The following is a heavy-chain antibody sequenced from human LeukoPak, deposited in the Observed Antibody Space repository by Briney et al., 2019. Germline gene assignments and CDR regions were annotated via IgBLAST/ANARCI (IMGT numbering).Heavy chain of an antibody. Sequence: PSQTLSLTCTVSGGSISSGSYYWSWIRQPAGKGLEWIGRIYTSGSTNHNPSLKSRVTISVDTSKNQFSLKLSSVTAADTAVYYCAREFYISWFDPWGQGTLVTVSS. J-gene: IGHJ5*02. V-gene: IGHV4-61*02. CDR1: GGSISSGSYY. CDR3: AREFYISWFDP. D-gene: IGHD2/OR15-2a*01. CDR2: IYTSGST.